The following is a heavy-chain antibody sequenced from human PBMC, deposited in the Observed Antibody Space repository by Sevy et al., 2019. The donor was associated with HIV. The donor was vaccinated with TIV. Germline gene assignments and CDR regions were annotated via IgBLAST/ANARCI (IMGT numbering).Heavy chain of an antibody. V-gene: IGHV1-24*01. J-gene: IGHJ4*02. D-gene: IGHD3-22*01. CDR3: SATREYYSDSYGYFDY. CDR2: FDPEDGER. CDR1: GHTLTDLS. Sequence: ASVKVSCKASGHTLTDLSMHWVRQAPGKGFEWIGRFDPEDGERIYAQKFQGRVTSTEDTSTDKAYMELSSLRSEDTAVYYCSATREYYSDSYGYFDYWGQGTLVTVSS.